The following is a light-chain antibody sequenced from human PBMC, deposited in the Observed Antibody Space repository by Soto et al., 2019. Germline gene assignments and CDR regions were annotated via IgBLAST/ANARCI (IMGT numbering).Light chain of an antibody. CDR3: CSYAGSSTYG. CDR2: EGT. Sequence: QSVLTQAACVSGSPGQSITISCTGTSSDVGSYNLVSWYQHHPGKAPKFLIYEGTKRPSGVSNRFSGSKSGNTASLTISGLQAEDEADYYCCSYAGSSTYGFGTGTKVTVL. CDR1: SSDVGSYNL. J-gene: IGLJ1*01. V-gene: IGLV2-23*01.